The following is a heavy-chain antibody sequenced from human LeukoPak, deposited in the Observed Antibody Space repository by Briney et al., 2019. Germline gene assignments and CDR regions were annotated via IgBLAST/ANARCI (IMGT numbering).Heavy chain of an antibody. V-gene: IGHV5-51*01. CDR2: IYPGDSDT. J-gene: IGHJ6*03. D-gene: IGHD6-6*01. CDR3: ARTKQLVRGNYYYYYYMDV. Sequence: GESLKISCKGSGYSFTSYWIGWVRQMPGKGLEWRGIIYPGDSDTRYSPSFQGQVTISADKSISTAYLQWSSLKASDTAMYYCARTKQLVRGNYYYYYYMDVWGKGTTVTVSS. CDR1: GYSFTSYW.